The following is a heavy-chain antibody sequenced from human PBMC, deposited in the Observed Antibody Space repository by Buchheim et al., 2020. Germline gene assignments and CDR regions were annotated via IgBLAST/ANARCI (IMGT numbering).Heavy chain of an antibody. CDR1: GFTFSSYG. J-gene: IGHJ4*02. V-gene: IGHV3-48*04. CDR3: ARGARDGYNLIDY. D-gene: IGHD5-24*01. CDR2: ISSSGGTI. Sequence: VQLVESGGGVVQPGRSLRLSCAASGFTFSSYGMHWVRQAPGKGLEWVSYISSSGGTIYYADSVKGRFTISRDNDKNSLYLQMNSLRAEDTAVYYCARGARDGYNLIDYWGQGTL.